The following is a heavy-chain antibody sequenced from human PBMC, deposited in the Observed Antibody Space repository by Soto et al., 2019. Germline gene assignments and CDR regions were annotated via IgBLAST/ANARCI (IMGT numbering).Heavy chain of an antibody. CDR2: ISGSGGST. Sequence: EVQLLESGGGLVQPGGSLRLSCAASGFTFSSYAMSWVRQAPGKGLEWVSAISGSGGSTYYADSVKGRFTISRDNSKNXLXXQMNSLRAEDTAVYYCAEVPSRCYYGSGSLNWFDPWGQGALVTVSS. V-gene: IGHV3-23*01. CDR3: AEVPSRCYYGSGSLNWFDP. D-gene: IGHD3-10*01. CDR1: GFTFSSYA. J-gene: IGHJ5*02.